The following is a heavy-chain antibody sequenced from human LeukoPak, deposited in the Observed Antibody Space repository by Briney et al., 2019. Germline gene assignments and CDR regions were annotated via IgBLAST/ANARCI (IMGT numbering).Heavy chain of an antibody. J-gene: IGHJ5*02. D-gene: IGHD2-2*01. CDR1: GDSVSSNSAA. Sequence: SQTLSLTCAISGDSVSSNSAAWNWIRQSPSRGLEWLGRTYYRSKWYNDYAVSVRSRITINPDTSKNQFSLQLNSVTPEDTAVYYCARGVVPALTTPNWFDPWGQGTLVTVSS. V-gene: IGHV6-1*01. CDR3: ARGVVPALTTPNWFDP. CDR2: TYYRSKWYN.